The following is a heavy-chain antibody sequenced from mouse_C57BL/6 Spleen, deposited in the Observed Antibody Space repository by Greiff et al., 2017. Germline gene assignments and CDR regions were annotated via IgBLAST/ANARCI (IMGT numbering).Heavy chain of an antibody. J-gene: IGHJ2*01. CDR2: IDPYDSYT. CDR1: GYTFTSYW. Sequence: QVQLQQPGAELVKPGASVKLSCKASGYTFTSYWMQWVKQRPGQGLEWIGEIDPYDSYTNYNQKFKGKATLTVDTSSRTAYMQLSSLTSEDSAVYYCARTPLKGYFDYWGQGTTLTVSS. V-gene: IGHV1-50*01. CDR3: ARTPLKGYFDY.